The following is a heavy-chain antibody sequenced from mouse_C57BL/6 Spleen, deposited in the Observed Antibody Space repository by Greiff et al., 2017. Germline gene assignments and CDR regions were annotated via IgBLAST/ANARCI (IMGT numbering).Heavy chain of an antibody. CDR1: GFTFSDYG. CDR3: AKLPYFDY. CDR2: ISSGSSTI. V-gene: IGHV5-17*01. J-gene: IGHJ2*01. D-gene: IGHD1-1*01. Sequence: EVKLMESGGGLVKPGGSLKLSCAASGFTFSDYGMHWVRQAPEKGLEWVAYISSGSSTIYYADTVKGRFTISRDNAKNTLFLQMTSLRSEDTAMYYCAKLPYFDYWGQGTTLTVSS.